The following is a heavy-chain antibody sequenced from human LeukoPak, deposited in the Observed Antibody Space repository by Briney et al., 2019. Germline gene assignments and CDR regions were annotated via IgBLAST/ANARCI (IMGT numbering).Heavy chain of an antibody. J-gene: IGHJ3*02. D-gene: IGHD3-22*01. CDR1: GFTFSSYG. CDR3: AKSMDYYDSSGYHPYDAFDI. V-gene: IGHV3-33*06. Sequence: PGRSLRLSCAASGFTFSSYGMHWVRQAPGKGLEWVAVIWYDGSNKYYADSVKGRFTISRDNSKNTLYLQMNGLRAEDTAVYYCAKSMDYYDSSGYHPYDAFDIWGQGTMVTVSS. CDR2: IWYDGSNK.